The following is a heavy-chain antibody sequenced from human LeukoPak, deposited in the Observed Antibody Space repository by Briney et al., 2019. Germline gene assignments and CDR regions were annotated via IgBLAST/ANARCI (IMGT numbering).Heavy chain of an antibody. CDR2: INNDGSSK. Sequence: GGSLRLSCAASGFTFSSYAMHWVRQAPGKGLEYVSSINNDGSSKYYASSVQGRFIISRDNSRNTLYLQLGSLRAEDMAVYHCAKDNRAAGDYYMDVWGKGTTVTVSS. J-gene: IGHJ6*03. D-gene: IGHD6-19*01. CDR3: AKDNRAAGDYYMDV. V-gene: IGHV3-64*01. CDR1: GFTFSSYA.